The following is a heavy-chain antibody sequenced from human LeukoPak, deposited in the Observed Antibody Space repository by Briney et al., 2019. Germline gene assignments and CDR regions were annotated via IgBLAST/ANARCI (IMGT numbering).Heavy chain of an antibody. V-gene: IGHV1-18*01. Sequence: ASVEVSCKASGYTFTSYGISWVRQAPGQGLEWMGWISAYNGSTNYAQKLQGRVTMTTDTSTSTAYMELRSLRSDDTAVYYCARSDIVVVPAAPWGQGTLVTVSS. CDR3: ARSDIVVVPAAP. CDR1: GYTFTSYG. J-gene: IGHJ5*02. CDR2: ISAYNGST. D-gene: IGHD2-2*01.